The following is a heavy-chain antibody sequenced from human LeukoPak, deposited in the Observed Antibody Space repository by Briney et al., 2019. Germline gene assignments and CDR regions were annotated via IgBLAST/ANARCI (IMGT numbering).Heavy chain of an antibody. J-gene: IGHJ4*02. CDR1: GYTFTSYY. CDR2: INPSGADT. CDR3: AVGATDY. D-gene: IGHD1-26*01. V-gene: IGHV1-46*03. Sequence: ASVKVSCKASGYTFTSYYMHWVRQAPGKGLEWKGIINPSGADTSDARRFQGRVTMKWDTSTSTACMELNSLRSEDTAVYYCAVGATDYWGQGTLVTVSS.